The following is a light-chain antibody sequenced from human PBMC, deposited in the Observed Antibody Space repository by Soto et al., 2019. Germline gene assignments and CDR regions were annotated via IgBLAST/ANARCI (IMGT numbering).Light chain of an antibody. Sequence: VLTQPRSVSGSPGQSVTISCTGTSSDVGGYNYVSWYQQHPGKAPKLMIYDVTKRPSGVPDRSSGSKSGNTASLTISGLQDDDEADYYCCSYAGRYTYVFGTGTKVTV. CDR2: DVT. CDR1: SSDVGGYNY. CDR3: CSYAGRYTYV. J-gene: IGLJ1*01. V-gene: IGLV2-11*01.